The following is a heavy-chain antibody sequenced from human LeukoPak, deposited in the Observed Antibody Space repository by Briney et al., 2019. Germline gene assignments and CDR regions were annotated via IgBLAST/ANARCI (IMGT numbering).Heavy chain of an antibody. Sequence: GGSLRLSCAASGFTFSSYWMHWVRQAPGKGLVWVSRINSDGSSTSYADSVKGRFTISRDNAKNTLYLQMNSLRAEDTAVYYCVRAPLNYYDSSVYYGMDVWGQGTTVTVSS. CDR3: VRAPLNYYDSSVYYGMDV. CDR2: INSDGSST. D-gene: IGHD3-22*01. V-gene: IGHV3-74*01. CDR1: GFTFSSYW. J-gene: IGHJ6*02.